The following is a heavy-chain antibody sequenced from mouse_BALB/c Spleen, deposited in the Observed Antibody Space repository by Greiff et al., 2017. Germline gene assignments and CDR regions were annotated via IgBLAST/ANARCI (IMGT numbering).Heavy chain of an antibody. V-gene: IGHV5-6-4*01. D-gene: IGHD1-1*02. CDR1: GFTFSSYT. Sequence: EVKLMESGGGLVKPGGSLKLSCAASGFTFSSYTMSWVRQTPEKRLEWVATISSGGSYTYYPDSVKGRFTISRDNAKNTLYLQMSSLKSEDTAMYYCTRDDVGGAMDYWGQGTSVTVSS. CDR3: TRDDVGGAMDY. J-gene: IGHJ4*01. CDR2: ISSGGSYT.